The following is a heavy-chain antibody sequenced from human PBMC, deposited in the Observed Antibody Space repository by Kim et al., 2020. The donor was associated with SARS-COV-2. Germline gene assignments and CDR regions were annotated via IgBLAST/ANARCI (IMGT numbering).Heavy chain of an antibody. CDR3: ARDLRYCSSTSCFHWYFDL. V-gene: IGHV7-4-1*02. Sequence: ASVKVSCQASGYTFISYAMNWVRQAPGHGLEWMGWINTNTGNPTYAQGFTGRFVFSLDTSVSTAYLQISSLKAEDTAVYYCARDLRYCSSTSCFHWYFDLWGRGTLVTVSS. D-gene: IGHD2-2*01. CDR1: GYTFISYA. J-gene: IGHJ2*01. CDR2: INTNTGNP.